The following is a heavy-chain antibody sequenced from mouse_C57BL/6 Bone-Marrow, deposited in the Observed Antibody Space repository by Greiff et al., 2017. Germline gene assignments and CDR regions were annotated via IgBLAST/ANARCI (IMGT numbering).Heavy chain of an antibody. V-gene: IGHV10-3*01. J-gene: IGHJ1*03. CDR3: VRDGYDRGYWYCDV. CDR1: GFTFNTYA. D-gene: IGHD2-2*01. Sequence: EVQLVESGGGLVQPKGSLKLSCAASGFTFNTYAMPWVRQAPGKGSEWVARSRRKSSNYATYYADSVKDRFTISRDDSQSMLYLQMNNLKTEDTAMYYCVRDGYDRGYWYCDVWGTGTTVTVSS. CDR2: SRRKSSNYAT.